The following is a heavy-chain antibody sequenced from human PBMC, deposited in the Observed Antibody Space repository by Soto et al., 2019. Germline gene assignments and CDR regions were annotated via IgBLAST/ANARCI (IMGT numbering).Heavy chain of an antibody. J-gene: IGHJ4*02. D-gene: IGHD4-17*01. Sequence: QVQLQQWGAGLLKPSETLSLTCAVYGGSFSGYYWSWIRQPPGKGLEWIGEINHSGSTNYNPSLKSRVTISVGTSKNQFSLKLSSVTAADTAVYYCARGLVDYGDYVYFDYWGQGTLVTVSS. CDR3: ARGLVDYGDYVYFDY. CDR1: GGSFSGYY. V-gene: IGHV4-34*01. CDR2: INHSGST.